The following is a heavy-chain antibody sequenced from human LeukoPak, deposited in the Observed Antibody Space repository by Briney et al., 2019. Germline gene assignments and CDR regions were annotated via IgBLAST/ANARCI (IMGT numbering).Heavy chain of an antibody. V-gene: IGHV1-2*02. Sequence: ASVKVSCKASGYTFTGYYLHWVRQAPGQGLEWMGWINPNSGGTNYAQKFQGRVTMTRDTSISTAYMELSRLRSDDTAVYYCARGATGTTRPYYGMDVWGQGTTVTVSS. D-gene: IGHD1-1*01. CDR3: ARGATGTTRPYYGMDV. J-gene: IGHJ6*02. CDR1: GYTFTGYY. CDR2: INPNSGGT.